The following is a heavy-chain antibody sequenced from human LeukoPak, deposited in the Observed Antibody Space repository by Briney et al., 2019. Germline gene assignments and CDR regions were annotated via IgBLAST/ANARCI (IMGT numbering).Heavy chain of an antibody. J-gene: IGHJ6*03. CDR3: ARLRGVYYYDMDV. D-gene: IGHD3-10*01. CDR1: GGSISSYY. CDR2: IYFTGST. V-gene: IGHV4-59*01. Sequence: SEPLSLTCTVSGGSISSYYWTWIRQPPGKGLEWIGYIYFTGSTNYNPSLKTRVTISLDTSKNQFSLKLSPVTAADTAVYYCARLRGVYYYDMDVWGKGTTVTDPS.